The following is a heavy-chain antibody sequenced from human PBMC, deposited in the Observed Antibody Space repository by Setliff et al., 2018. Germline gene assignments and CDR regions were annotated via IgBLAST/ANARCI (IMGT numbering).Heavy chain of an antibody. J-gene: IGHJ5*02. CDR3: ARSPAVLGIVYLDP. CDR1: GYTLTTYL. D-gene: IGHD2-15*01. V-gene: IGHV1-69*05. Sequence: GASVKVSCKASGYTLTTYLMNWVRQAPGQGLDWMGGIIPIFGTANYAQKFQDRVTITTDESTSTAYMELDSLRSEDTAVYYCARSPAVLGIVYLDPWGQGTLVTVSS. CDR2: IIPIFGTA.